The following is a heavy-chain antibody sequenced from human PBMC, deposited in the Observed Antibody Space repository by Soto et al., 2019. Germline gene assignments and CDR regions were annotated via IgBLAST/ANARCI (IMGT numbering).Heavy chain of an antibody. J-gene: IGHJ4*02. CDR1: GGSTSSGGYY. Sequence: QVQLQESGPGLVKPSQTLSLTCTVSGGSTSSGGYYRSWIRQHPGKGLEWIGYIYYSGSTYYNPSLKSRVTISVDTSKNQFSLKLSSVTAADTAVYYCAVTTVTKYYFDYWGRGTLVTVSS. V-gene: IGHV4-31*03. D-gene: IGHD4-17*01. CDR3: AVTTVTKYYFDY. CDR2: IYYSGST.